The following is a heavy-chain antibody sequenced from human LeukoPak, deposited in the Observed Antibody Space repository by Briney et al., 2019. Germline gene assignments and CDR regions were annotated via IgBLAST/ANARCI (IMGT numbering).Heavy chain of an antibody. CDR3: AREGAYYYDSSGYYYMGY. J-gene: IGHJ4*02. V-gene: IGHV1-69*01. Sequence: SVKVSCKASGGTFSSYAISWVRQAPGQGLEWMGGIIPNFGTANYAQKFQGRVTITADESTRTAYMELSSLRSEDTAVYYCAREGAYYYDSSGYYYMGYWGQGTLVTVSS. D-gene: IGHD3-22*01. CDR1: GGTFSSYA. CDR2: IIPNFGTA.